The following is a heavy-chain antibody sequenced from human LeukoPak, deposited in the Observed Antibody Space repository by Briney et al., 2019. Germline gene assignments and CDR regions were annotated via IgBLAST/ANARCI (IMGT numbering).Heavy chain of an antibody. CDR3: ARVAGLRRPMDV. Sequence: GESLSLSCVASGYTFSSYGMHWVRQAPGKGLEWVAVIWYDGSVQYYADSVKGRFTISRDNSKNTLHLQMNSLRAEDTAVYYCARVAGLRRPMDVWGQGTTVTVAS. CDR1: GYTFSSYG. J-gene: IGHJ6*02. CDR2: IWYDGSVQ. V-gene: IGHV3-33*01.